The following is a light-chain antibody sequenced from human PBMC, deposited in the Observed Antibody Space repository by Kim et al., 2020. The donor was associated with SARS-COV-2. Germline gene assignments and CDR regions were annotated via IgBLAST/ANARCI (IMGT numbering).Light chain of an antibody. V-gene: IGLV3-19*01. CDR2: GEN. CDR3: SSRDSNDNQQV. Sequence: LGQTVRITCKGDNLRGYYASWWQQRPGQAPVIVIYGENNRPSGIPDRFSGSTSGSTASLTITGAQAEDEADYYCSSRDSNDNQQVFGGGTQLTVL. J-gene: IGLJ2*01. CDR1: NLRGYY.